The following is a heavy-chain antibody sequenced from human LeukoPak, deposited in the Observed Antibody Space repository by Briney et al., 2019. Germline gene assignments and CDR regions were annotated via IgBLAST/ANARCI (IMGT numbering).Heavy chain of an antibody. CDR1: AYSMNSLNY. CDR2: IHHSGST. J-gene: IGHJ5*02. D-gene: IGHD2-2*01. Sequence: PSETLPLTCAVSAYSMNSLNYWGWIRQPPGKGLEWIASIHHSGSTDYNPSLKSRVTLSIDTSKNQFSLKLTYVTAADTAVYSCARLGYCSSTSCYPDLWGQGTLVTVS. CDR3: ARLGYCSSTSCYPDL. V-gene: IGHV4-38-2*01.